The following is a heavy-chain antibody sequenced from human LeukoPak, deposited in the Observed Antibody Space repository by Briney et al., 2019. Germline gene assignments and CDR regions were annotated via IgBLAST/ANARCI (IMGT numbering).Heavy chain of an antibody. CDR1: GGTFSSYA. CDR3: ARVVDTAMVKDAFDI. J-gene: IGHJ3*02. Sequence: SVKVSCKASGGTFSSYAISWVRQAPGQGLEWMGGIIPIFGTANYAQKFQGRVTITADKSTSTAYMELSSLRSEDTAVYYCARVVDTAMVKDAFDIWGQGTMATVSS. V-gene: IGHV1-69*06. CDR2: IIPIFGTA. D-gene: IGHD5-18*01.